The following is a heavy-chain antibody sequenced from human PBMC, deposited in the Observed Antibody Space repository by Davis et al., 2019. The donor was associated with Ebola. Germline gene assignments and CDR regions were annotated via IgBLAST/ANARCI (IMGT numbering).Heavy chain of an antibody. V-gene: IGHV1-69*13. J-gene: IGHJ5*02. D-gene: IGHD3-3*01. CDR2: IIPIFGTA. CDR1: GGTFSSYA. Sequence: SVKVSCKASGGTFSSYAISWVRQAPGQGLEWMGGIIPIFGTANYAQKFQGRVTITADESTSTAYMGLSSLRSEDTAVYYCARAILTYYDFWSGYHWFDPWGQGTLVTVSS. CDR3: ARAILTYYDFWSGYHWFDP.